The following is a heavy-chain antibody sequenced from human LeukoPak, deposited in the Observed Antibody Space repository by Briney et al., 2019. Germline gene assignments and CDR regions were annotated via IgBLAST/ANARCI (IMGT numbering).Heavy chain of an antibody. CDR3: TTDRGITARPIFDS. Sequence: PGGSLRLSCAASGFICSNVYMSWVRQAPGKGLEWVGRIKSKTDGGTTDYAAPVKGRFTISRDDSKNTLYLQMNSLKIEDTAVYYCTTDRGITARPIFDSWGQGTLLTVST. D-gene: IGHD6-6*01. V-gene: IGHV3-15*01. J-gene: IGHJ4*02. CDR2: IKSKTDGGTT. CDR1: GFICSNVY.